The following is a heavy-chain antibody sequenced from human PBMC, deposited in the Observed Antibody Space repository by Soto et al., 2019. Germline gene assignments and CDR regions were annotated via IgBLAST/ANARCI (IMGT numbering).Heavy chain of an antibody. D-gene: IGHD2-15*01. V-gene: IGHV3-11*06. CDR3: ARDLGYCSGGNCYSVFDY. CDR1: GFSFHDYY. CDR2: ISGNSGDT. J-gene: IGHJ4*02. Sequence: GGSLRLSCAAPGFSFHDYYMSWIRQAPGKGLEWISYISGNSGDTNYADSVKGRFTISRDNAKNSLSLQMNSLRAEDTAVYYCARDLGYCSGGNCYSVFDYWGQGTPVTVSS.